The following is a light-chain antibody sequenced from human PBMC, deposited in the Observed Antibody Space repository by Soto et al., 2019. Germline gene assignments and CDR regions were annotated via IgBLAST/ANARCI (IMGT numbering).Light chain of an antibody. CDR1: QSVSSN. Sequence: EIVMTQSPATLSVSPGERGTLSCLASQSVSSNLAWYQQKPGQAPRLLIYGASSRATGVPDRFSGSGSGTEFTLTISSLQSEDFAVYYCQQYNNWLPWTFGQGTKVEIK. V-gene: IGKV3D-15*01. CDR3: QQYNNWLPWT. CDR2: GAS. J-gene: IGKJ1*01.